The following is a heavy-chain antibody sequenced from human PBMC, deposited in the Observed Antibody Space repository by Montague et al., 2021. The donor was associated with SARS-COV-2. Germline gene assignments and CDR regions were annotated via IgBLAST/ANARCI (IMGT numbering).Heavy chain of an antibody. D-gene: IGHD7-27*01. CDR1: GGSISSYY. J-gene: IGHJ6*03. CDR2: IYYSGST. Sequence: SETLSLTCTVSGGSISSYYWSWIRQPPGKGLEWIGYIYYSGSTNYNPSLKSRVTMSVDTSKNQFSLKLSSVTAADTAVYYCAKGPLGYYYYYMDVWGKGTTVTVSS. CDR3: AKGPLGYYYYYMDV. V-gene: IGHV4-59*01.